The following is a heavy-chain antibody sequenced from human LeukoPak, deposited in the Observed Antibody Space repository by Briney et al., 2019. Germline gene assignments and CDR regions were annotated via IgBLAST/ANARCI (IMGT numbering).Heavy chain of an antibody. CDR1: GGSFSGYY. J-gene: IGHJ6*03. D-gene: IGHD3-10*01. V-gene: IGHV4-34*01. CDR3: ARVYGSGSYSPYYYYYYYMDV. CDR2: INHSGST. Sequence: PSETLSLTCAVYGGSFSGYYWSWIRQPPGKGLERIGEINHSGSTNYNPSLKSRVTISVDTSKNQFSLKLSSVTAADTAVYYCARVYGSGSYSPYYYYYYYMDVWGKGTTVTVSS.